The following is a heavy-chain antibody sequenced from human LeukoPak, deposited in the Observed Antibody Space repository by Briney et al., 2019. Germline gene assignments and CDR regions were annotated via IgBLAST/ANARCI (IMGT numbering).Heavy chain of an antibody. CDR1: GYTFTGYY. J-gene: IGHJ5*02. Sequence: ASVKVSCKASGYTFTGYYMHWVRHAPGPGLEWMGWINTNSGGTNYAQKFQGRVTMTRDTSISTAYMELSRLRSDDTAVYYCARDFGYSSGWSRGSFDPWGQGTLVTVSS. CDR2: INTNSGGT. V-gene: IGHV1-2*02. D-gene: IGHD6-19*01. CDR3: ARDFGYSSGWSRGSFDP.